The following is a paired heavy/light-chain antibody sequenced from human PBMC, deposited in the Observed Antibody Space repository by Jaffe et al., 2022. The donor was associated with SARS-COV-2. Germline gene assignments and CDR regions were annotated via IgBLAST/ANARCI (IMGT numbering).Heavy chain of an antibody. V-gene: IGHV3-53*01. CDR2: VYVGGNT. CDR1: GLTVSNNY. Sequence: EEQLVESGGGLIQPGGSLRLSCAASGLTVSNNYMTWVRQAPGKGLEWVSVVYVGGNTYYADSVKGRFTISRDNSENTLYLQMNSLRAEDTAVYYCARVDYSRSSGAFDIWGQGTRVTVSS. CDR3: ARVDYSRSSGAFDI. J-gene: IGHJ3*02. D-gene: IGHD4-4*01.
Light chain of an antibody. Sequence: ETVMTQSPATLSASPGERVTLSCRASQGVNTNLAWYQQKPGQAPRLLIYYASTRATGVPARFSGSGSGTEFTLTISSLQSEDSAVYYCQQYNYWPLFTFGPGTKVDIK. V-gene: IGKV3-15*01. CDR3: QQYNYWPLFT. CDR1: QGVNTN. J-gene: IGKJ3*01. CDR2: YAS.